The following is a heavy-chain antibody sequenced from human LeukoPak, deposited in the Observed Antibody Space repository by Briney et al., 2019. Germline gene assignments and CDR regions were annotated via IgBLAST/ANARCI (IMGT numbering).Heavy chain of an antibody. D-gene: IGHD3-10*01. J-gene: IGHJ4*02. Sequence: PGGSLRLSCAASGFTFSSYEMNWVRQAPGRGLEWVAFIRYDGSNKYYADSVKGRFTISRDNSKNTLYLQMNSLRAEDTAVYYCAKGRELWFGELLFDYWGQGTLVTVSS. V-gene: IGHV3-30*02. CDR3: AKGRELWFGELLFDY. CDR2: IRYDGSNK. CDR1: GFTFSSYE.